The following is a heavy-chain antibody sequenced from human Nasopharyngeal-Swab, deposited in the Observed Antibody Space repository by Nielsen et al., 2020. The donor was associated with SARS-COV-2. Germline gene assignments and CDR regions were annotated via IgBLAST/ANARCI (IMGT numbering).Heavy chain of an antibody. CDR3: AIYQPGRGRDYFDY. CDR2: ISDSGGST. J-gene: IGHJ4*02. Sequence: ESLKISCAASGFTFSSYAMSWVRQAPGKGLAWVSAISDSGGSTYYADSVKGRFTISRDTSKNTLFLQMNSLRAEDTAVYYCAIYQPGRGRDYFDYWGQGTLVTVSS. V-gene: IGHV3-23*01. D-gene: IGHD2-15*01. CDR1: GFTFSSYA.